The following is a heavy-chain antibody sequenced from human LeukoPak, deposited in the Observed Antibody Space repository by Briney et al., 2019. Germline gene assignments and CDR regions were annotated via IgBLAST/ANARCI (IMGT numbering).Heavy chain of an antibody. CDR3: ARDLGNYDSSGYHDY. CDR2: IYYSGST. Sequence: PSETLSLTCTVSGGSISSYYWSWIRQPPGKGLEWIGYIYYSGSTNYNPSLKSRVTISVDTSKNQFSLKLSSVTAADTAVYYCARDLGNYDSSGYHDYWGQGTLVTVSS. J-gene: IGHJ4*02. CDR1: GGSISSYY. V-gene: IGHV4-59*01. D-gene: IGHD3-22*01.